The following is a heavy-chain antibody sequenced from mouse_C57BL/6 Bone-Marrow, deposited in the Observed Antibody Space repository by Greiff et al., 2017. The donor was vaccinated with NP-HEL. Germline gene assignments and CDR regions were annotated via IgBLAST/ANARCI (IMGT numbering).Heavy chain of an antibody. CDR1: GFSFNTYA. D-gene: IGHD4-1*02. V-gene: IGHV10-1*01. CDR2: IRSKSNNYAT. CDR3: AQLGGMDY. J-gene: IGHJ4*01. Sequence: EADGGLVQPKGSLKLSCAASGFSFNTYAMNWVRQAPGKGLEWVARIRSKSNNYATYYADSVKDRFTISRDDSESMLYLQMNNLKTEDTAMYYCAQLGGMDYWGQGTSVTVSS.